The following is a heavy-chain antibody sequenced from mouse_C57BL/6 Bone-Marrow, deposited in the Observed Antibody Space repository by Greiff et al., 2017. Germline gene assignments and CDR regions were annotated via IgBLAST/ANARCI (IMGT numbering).Heavy chain of an antibody. J-gene: IGHJ2*01. D-gene: IGHD3-1*01. Sequence: EVKLVESGEGLAKPGGTLKLSCAASGFTFSSYAMSWVRQTPEKRLEWVAYISSGGDYIYYADTVKGRSTISIDNARNALYLQMSSLKSEDTAIYYYTRDRATPFAYWGQGTTRTVSS. CDR2: ISSGGDYI. V-gene: IGHV5-9-1*02. CDR1: GFTFSSYA. CDR3: TRDRATPFAY.